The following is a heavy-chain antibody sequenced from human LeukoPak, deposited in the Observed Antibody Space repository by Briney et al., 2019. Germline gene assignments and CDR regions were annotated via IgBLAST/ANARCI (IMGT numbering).Heavy chain of an antibody. CDR3: AREPYSGYDWSPFDY. V-gene: IGHV1-3*01. Sequence: ASVKVSCKASGYTFTSYAMHWVRQAPGQRLEWMGWINAGNGNTKYSQRIQDRITITRDTAASTAYMELSSLRSEDTAVYYCAREPYSGYDWSPFDYWGQGTLVTVSS. CDR1: GYTFTSYA. D-gene: IGHD5-12*01. CDR2: INAGNGNT. J-gene: IGHJ4*02.